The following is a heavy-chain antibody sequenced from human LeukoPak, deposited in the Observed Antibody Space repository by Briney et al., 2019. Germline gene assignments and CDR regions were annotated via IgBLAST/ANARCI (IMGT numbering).Heavy chain of an antibody. D-gene: IGHD2-21*01. CDR3: AINGCYRGVCDFDI. J-gene: IGHJ3*02. Sequence: PGGSLSLSCATSGFTFTSYGMNWVRQAPGKGLGWVSYISNSAILYADSVRGRFTISRDNARNSLYLQMNSLRAEDTAVYYCAINGCYRGVCDFDIWGQGTMVTVSS. CDR2: ISNSAI. CDR1: GFTFTSYG. V-gene: IGHV3-48*04.